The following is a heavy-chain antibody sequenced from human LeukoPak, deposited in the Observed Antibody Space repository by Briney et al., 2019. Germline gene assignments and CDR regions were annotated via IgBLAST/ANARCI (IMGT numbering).Heavy chain of an antibody. CDR2: IIPILGIA. CDR3: ASEIVVPAAKGYYYGMDV. Sequence: SVKVSCKASGGTFSSYAISWVRQAPGQGLEWMGGIIPILGIANYAQKFQGRVTITADKSTSTAYMELSSLRSEDTAVYYCASEIVVPAAKGYYYGMDVWGQGTTVTVSS. D-gene: IGHD2-2*01. J-gene: IGHJ6*02. V-gene: IGHV1-69*10. CDR1: GGTFSSYA.